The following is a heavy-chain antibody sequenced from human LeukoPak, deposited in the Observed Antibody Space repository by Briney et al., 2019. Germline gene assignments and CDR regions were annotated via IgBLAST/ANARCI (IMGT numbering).Heavy chain of an antibody. CDR2: IYSSGNT. J-gene: IGHJ5*02. CDR3: ARHSGLRSPFDP. D-gene: IGHD3-3*01. V-gene: IGHV4-39*01. Sequence: SETLSLTCTVSGGSISTTNYYWGWIRQPPGRDLEWIGSIYSSGNTYYNPSLESRVTISVDTSKNQLSLKLTSATAADTSVYYCARHSGLRSPFDPWGQETLVTVSS. CDR1: GGSISTTNYY.